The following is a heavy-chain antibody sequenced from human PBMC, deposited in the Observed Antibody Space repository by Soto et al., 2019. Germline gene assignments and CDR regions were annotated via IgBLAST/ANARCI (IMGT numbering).Heavy chain of an antibody. V-gene: IGHV4-39*01. J-gene: IGHJ4*02. CDR3: ARLGIAAAGTPYR. CDR2: INYSGTI. Sequence: SATLSLTCTVSGGSISSYYWGWIRQPPGKGLEWIGSINYSGTIYYNPSLKSRVTISVDTSKNQFSLKLTSVTAADTSVYYCARLGIAAAGTPYRWGQGTLVTVSS. CDR1: GGSISSYY. D-gene: IGHD6-13*01.